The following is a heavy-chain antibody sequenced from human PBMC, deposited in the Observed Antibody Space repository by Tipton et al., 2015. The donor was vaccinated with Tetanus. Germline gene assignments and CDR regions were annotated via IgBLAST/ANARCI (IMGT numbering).Heavy chain of an antibody. CDR1: GFTSESHY. CDR3: ARRSLTNYGLDV. D-gene: IGHD1-1*01. Sequence: GSLRLSCAASGFTSESHYMHWVRQTPGKGLVWISRINPDGRRTNYADSVKGRFTISRDNAKNTVYLQMNSLRAEDTAVYFCARRSLTNYGLDVWGQGTTVTVSS. V-gene: IGHV3-74*01. CDR2: INPDGRRT. J-gene: IGHJ6*02.